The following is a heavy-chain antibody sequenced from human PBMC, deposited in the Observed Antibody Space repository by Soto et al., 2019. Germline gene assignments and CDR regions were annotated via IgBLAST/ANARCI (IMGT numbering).Heavy chain of an antibody. Sequence: EVQVVESGGGLVQPGGSLRLSCAASGFTFSDHYMDWVRQAPGKGLEWVVRIRNKANSHTTEYAASVKGRFTVSRDDSQSSLYLQMNILKVEDTAVYYCVRGDSSGRHFAYWGQGTLVTVSS. J-gene: IGHJ4*02. CDR1: GFTFSDHY. CDR2: IRNKANSHTT. D-gene: IGHD6-25*01. CDR3: VRGDSSGRHFAY. V-gene: IGHV3-72*01.